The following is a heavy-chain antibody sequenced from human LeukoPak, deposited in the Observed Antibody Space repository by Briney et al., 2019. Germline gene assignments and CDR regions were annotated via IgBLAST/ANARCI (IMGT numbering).Heavy chain of an antibody. Sequence: GGSLRLSCAASGFTFSSYGMHWVRQAPGKGLEWVAFIRYDGSNKYYADSVKGRFTISRDNAKNSLYLQMNSLRAEDTAVYYCARVPLTVAGGEGYWGQGTLVTVSS. V-gene: IGHV3-30*02. J-gene: IGHJ4*02. CDR3: ARVPLTVAGGEGY. CDR1: GFTFSSYG. D-gene: IGHD3-16*01. CDR2: IRYDGSNK.